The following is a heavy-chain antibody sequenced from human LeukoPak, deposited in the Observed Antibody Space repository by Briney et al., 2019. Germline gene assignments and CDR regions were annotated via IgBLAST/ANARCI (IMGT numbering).Heavy chain of an antibody. Sequence: PSQTLSLTCAVSGGSISSGGYSWSWIRQPPGKGLEWIGYIYHSGSTYYNPSLKSRVTISVDRSKNQFSLKLSSVTAADTAVYYCARADPRYDDYVWAFDIWGQGTMVTVSS. J-gene: IGHJ3*02. CDR3: ARADPRYDDYVWAFDI. V-gene: IGHV4-30-2*01. CDR2: IYHSGST. CDR1: GGSISSGGYS. D-gene: IGHD4-17*01.